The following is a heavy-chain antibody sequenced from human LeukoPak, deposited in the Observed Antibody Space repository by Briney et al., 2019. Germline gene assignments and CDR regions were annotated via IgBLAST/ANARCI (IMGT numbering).Heavy chain of an antibody. CDR1: GFTLNNAW. CDR3: ATIDLGELSLPFDF. CDR2: IKSKTDGGTA. V-gene: IGHV3-15*01. D-gene: IGHD3-16*02. Sequence: GGSLRLSCAASGFTLNNAWMSWVRQAPGMGLEWVGRIKSKTDGGTADYAAPVKDRFTISRDDSKNTLYLQMNSLRTEDTAVYYCATIDLGELSLPFDFWGQGTLVTVSS. J-gene: IGHJ4*02.